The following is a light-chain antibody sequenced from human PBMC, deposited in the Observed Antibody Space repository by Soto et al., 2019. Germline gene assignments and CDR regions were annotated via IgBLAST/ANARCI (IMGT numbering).Light chain of an antibody. V-gene: IGKV1-5*03. CDR1: QSISSW. CDR3: QQYNSYST. Sequence: DIQMTQSPSTLSVSVGYRVSITCRASQSISSWLAWYQQKPGKAPKLLIYKASSLESGVPSRFSGSGSGTEFTLTISSLQPDDFATYYCQQYNSYSTFGQGTKVDIK. J-gene: IGKJ1*01. CDR2: KAS.